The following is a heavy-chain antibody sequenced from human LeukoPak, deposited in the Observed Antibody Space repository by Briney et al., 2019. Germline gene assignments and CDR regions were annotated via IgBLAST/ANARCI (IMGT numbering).Heavy chain of an antibody. J-gene: IGHJ4*02. CDR1: GFTFSSYS. V-gene: IGHV3-21*01. Sequence: GRSLRLSCVASGFTFSSYSMNWVRQAPGKGLEWVSYISGSSTYIYYVDSLKGRFTISRDNAKNSLYLQMNSLRVEDTAVYYCASTTGDRDYWGQGTLVNVSS. D-gene: IGHD7-27*01. CDR2: ISGSSTYI. CDR3: ASTTGDRDY.